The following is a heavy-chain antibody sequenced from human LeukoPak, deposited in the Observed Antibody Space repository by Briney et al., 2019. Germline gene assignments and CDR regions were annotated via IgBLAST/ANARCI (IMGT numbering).Heavy chain of an antibody. V-gene: IGHV1-69*05. J-gene: IGHJ6*03. CDR3: SYSSSPTYSSYMNV. CDR2: IIPIFGTA. CDR1: GGTFSSYA. Sequence: SVKVSCKASGGTFSSYAISWVRQAPGQRLEWMGGIIPIFGTANYAQKFQGRVTITTDESTSPAYMELSSLRSEDTAVYYGSYSSSPTYSSYMNVWAKGTTV. D-gene: IGHD6-6*01.